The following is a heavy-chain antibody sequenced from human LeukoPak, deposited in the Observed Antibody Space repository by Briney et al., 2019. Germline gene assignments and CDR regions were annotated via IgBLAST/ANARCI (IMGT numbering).Heavy chain of an antibody. CDR1: GYTFTGYY. J-gene: IGHJ4*02. CDR2: INPNSGGT. D-gene: IGHD3-22*01. CDR3: ARDITMIDYYFDY. Sequence: ASVKVSCKASGYTFTGYYMHWVRQAPGQGLEWMGWINPNSGGTNYAQKFQGRVTMTRDTSISTAYMELSRLGSDDTAVYYCARDITMIDYYFDYWGQGTLVTVSS. V-gene: IGHV1-2*02.